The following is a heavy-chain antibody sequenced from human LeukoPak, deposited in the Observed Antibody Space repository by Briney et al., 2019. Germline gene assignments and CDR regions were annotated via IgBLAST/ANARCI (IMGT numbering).Heavy chain of an antibody. D-gene: IGHD3-9*01. CDR3: ARQHYDILTGYYAGYYYMDV. J-gene: IGHJ6*03. CDR1: GGSISSSSYY. Sequence: SETLSLTCTVSGGSISSSSYYWGWIRQPPGKGLEWIGSIYYSGSTYYNPSLKSRVTISVDTSKNQFSLKLSSVTAADTAVYYRARQHYDILTGYYAGYYYMDVWGKGTTVTISS. V-gene: IGHV4-39*01. CDR2: IYYSGST.